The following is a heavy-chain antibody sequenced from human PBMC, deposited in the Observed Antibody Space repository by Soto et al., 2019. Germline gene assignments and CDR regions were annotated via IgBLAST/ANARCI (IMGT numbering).Heavy chain of an antibody. CDR3: ARAYYSGYCSGGSCYPLGY. D-gene: IGHD2-15*01. Sequence: SLRLSCAASGFTFSSYAMSWVRQAPGKGLEWVSAISGSGGSTYYADSVKGRFTISRDNSKNTLYLQMNSLRAEDTAVYYCARAYYSGYCSGGSCYPLGYWGQGTLVTVSS. V-gene: IGHV3-23*01. CDR1: GFTFSSYA. CDR2: ISGSGGST. J-gene: IGHJ4*02.